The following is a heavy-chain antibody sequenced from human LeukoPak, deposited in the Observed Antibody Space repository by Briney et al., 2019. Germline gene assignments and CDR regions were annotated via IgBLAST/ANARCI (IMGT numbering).Heavy chain of an antibody. CDR1: GYTFTSYD. D-gene: IGHD4-17*01. CDR2: MNPNSGNT. CDR3: ARGQYGDSNFDY. V-gene: IGHV1-8*01. Sequence: ASVKVSCKASGYTFTSYDINWVRQAPGQGLEWMGWMNPNSGNTGYAQKFQGRVTMTRNTSISTAYMELSSLRSEDTAVYYCARGQYGDSNFDYWGQGTLVTVSS. J-gene: IGHJ4*02.